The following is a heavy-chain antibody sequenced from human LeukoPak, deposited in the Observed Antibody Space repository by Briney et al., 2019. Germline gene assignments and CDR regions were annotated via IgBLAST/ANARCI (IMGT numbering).Heavy chain of an antibody. CDR2: IYPGDSDT. Sequence: GESLQISCKGSGYSFTSYWIAWVRQMPGKGLEWMGIIYPGDSDTRYSPSFHGQVTMSADKSISTTYLQWSSLKASDTAMYYCARRGYCSGGDCFSAAFDLWGQGTMVTVSS. D-gene: IGHD2-15*01. J-gene: IGHJ3*01. CDR3: ARRGYCSGGDCFSAAFDL. CDR1: GYSFTSYW. V-gene: IGHV5-51*01.